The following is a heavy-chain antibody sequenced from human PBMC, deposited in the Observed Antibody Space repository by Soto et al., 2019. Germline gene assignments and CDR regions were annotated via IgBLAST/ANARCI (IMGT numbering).Heavy chain of an antibody. CDR2: INHSGST. V-gene: IGHV4-34*01. Sequence: SETLSLTCAVYGGSFSGYYWSWIRQPPGKGLEWIGEINHSGSTNYNPSLKSRVTISVDTSKNQFSLKLSSVTAADTAVYYCARASTGHWGQGTLVTVSS. J-gene: IGHJ1*01. CDR3: ARASTGH. CDR1: GGSFSGYY.